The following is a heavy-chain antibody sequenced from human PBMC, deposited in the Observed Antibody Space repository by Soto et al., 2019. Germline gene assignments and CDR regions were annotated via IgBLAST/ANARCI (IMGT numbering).Heavy chain of an antibody. V-gene: IGHV3-30*18. CDR3: AKQYFHQ. CDR1: GFTFSSYG. J-gene: IGHJ1*01. CDR2: ISHDGSNK. Sequence: QVQLVESGGGVVQPGRSLRLSCAASGFTFSSYGMHWVRQAPVKGLEWVAVISHDGSNKYYADSVKGRFTISRDNSKKPLYLQMNRLRAEDTAVYFWAKQYFHQWGPGTLVTVSS.